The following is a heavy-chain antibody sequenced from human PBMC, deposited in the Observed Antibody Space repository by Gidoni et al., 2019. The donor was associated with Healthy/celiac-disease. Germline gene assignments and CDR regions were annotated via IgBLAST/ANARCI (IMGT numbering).Heavy chain of an antibody. J-gene: IGHJ5*02. V-gene: IGHV3-23*01. CDR1: GFTFSSYA. Sequence: EVQLLESGGGLVQPGGSRRLSCAASGFTFSSYAMSWVRQAPGKGLGWVSAISGSGGSTYYADSVKGRFTISRDNSKNTLYLQMNSLRAEDTAVYYCAKQSGLWFGELFFVPWFDPWGQGTLVTVSS. D-gene: IGHD3-10*01. CDR2: ISGSGGST. CDR3: AKQSGLWFGELFFVPWFDP.